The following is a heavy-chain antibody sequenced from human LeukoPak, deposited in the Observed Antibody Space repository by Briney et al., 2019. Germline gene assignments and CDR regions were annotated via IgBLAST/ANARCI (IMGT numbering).Heavy chain of an antibody. Sequence: SVKVSCKASGGTFSSYAISWVRQAPGQGLEWMGRIIPIFGTANYAQKFQGKVTITTDESTSTAYMELSSLRSEDTAVYYCARRSVSRREYMDVWGKGTAVTVSS. J-gene: IGHJ6*03. CDR3: ARRSVSRREYMDV. V-gene: IGHV1-69*05. CDR1: GGTFSSYA. CDR2: IIPIFGTA.